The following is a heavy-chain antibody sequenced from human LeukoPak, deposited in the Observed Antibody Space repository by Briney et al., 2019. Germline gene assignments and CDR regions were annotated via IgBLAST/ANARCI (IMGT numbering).Heavy chain of an antibody. CDR3: ARDLWQHGFDY. V-gene: IGHV3-30-3*01. CDR1: GFTFSSYA. CDR2: ISYDGSNK. D-gene: IGHD6-13*01. J-gene: IGHJ4*02. Sequence: SGGSLRLSCAASGFTFSSYAMHWVRQAPGKGLEWVAVISYDGSNKYYADSVKGRFTISRDNSKNTLYLQMNSLRAEDTAVYYCARDLWQHGFDYWGQGTLVTVSS.